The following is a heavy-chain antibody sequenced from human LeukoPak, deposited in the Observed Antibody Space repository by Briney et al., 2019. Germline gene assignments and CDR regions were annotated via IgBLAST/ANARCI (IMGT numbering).Heavy chain of an antibody. CDR2: FDPEDGET. CDR3: ATHLPYYYDSSYRD. D-gene: IGHD3-22*01. Sequence: ASVKVSCKVSGYTLTELSMHWVGQAPGKGLEWMGGFDPEDGETIYAQKFQGRVTMTEDTSTDTAYMELSSLRSEDTAVYYCATHLPYYYDSSYRDWGQGTLVTVSS. J-gene: IGHJ4*02. V-gene: IGHV1-24*01. CDR1: GYTLTELS.